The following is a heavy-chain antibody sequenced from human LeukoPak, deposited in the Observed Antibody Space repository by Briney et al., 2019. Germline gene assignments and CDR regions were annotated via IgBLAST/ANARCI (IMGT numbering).Heavy chain of an antibody. D-gene: IGHD3-10*01. V-gene: IGHV4-59*12. CDR3: ARDSGTTGEVKFDP. Sequence: SETLSLTCIVSGAAITNYYWSWIRQPPGKGLEWIGYIYFSGITNYNPSLKSRVTMSIDTSTNQLSLKLSSVTAADTAVYYCARDSGTTGEVKFDPWGQGTLVTVSS. J-gene: IGHJ5*02. CDR2: IYFSGIT. CDR1: GAAITNYY.